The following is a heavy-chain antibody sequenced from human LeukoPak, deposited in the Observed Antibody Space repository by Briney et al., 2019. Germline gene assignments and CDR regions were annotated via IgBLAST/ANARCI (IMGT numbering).Heavy chain of an antibody. J-gene: IGHJ3*02. CDR3: ARDPSGIAAPDAFDI. CDR2: INTDGSST. D-gene: IGHD6-6*01. CDR1: GFTFSSYW. V-gene: IGHV3-74*01. Sequence: GGSLRLSCAASGFTFSSYWMHWVRQAPGKGLVWVSRINTDGSSTSYADSVKGRFTISRDNAKNTLYLQMNSLRAEDTAVYYCARDPSGIAAPDAFDIWGQGTMVTVSS.